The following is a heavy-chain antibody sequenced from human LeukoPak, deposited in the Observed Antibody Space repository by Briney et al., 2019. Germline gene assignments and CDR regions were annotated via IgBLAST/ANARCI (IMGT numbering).Heavy chain of an antibody. CDR2: INPNSGGT. CDR1: GYTFTGYY. J-gene: IGHJ2*01. V-gene: IGHV1-2*02. Sequence: GASVKVSCKASGYTFTGYYMHWVRQAPGQGLEWMGWINPNSGGTNYAQKFQGRVTMTWDTSTSTVYMELSSLRSEDTAVYYCARDIVGATYWYFDLWGRGTLVTVSS. D-gene: IGHD1-26*01. CDR3: ARDIVGATYWYFDL.